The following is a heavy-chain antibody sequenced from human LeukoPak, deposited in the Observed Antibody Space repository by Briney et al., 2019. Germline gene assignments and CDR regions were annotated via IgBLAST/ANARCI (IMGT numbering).Heavy chain of an antibody. D-gene: IGHD3-22*01. CDR2: IYYSGST. J-gene: IGHJ4*02. V-gene: IGHV4-39*01. CDR3: ARHSYYFDSSAYSYYFDY. Sequence: SSETLSLTCTVSGGSISSSSYYWGWIRQPPGKGLEWIGSIYYSGSTYYNPSLKSRVTISVDTSKNQFSLKLSSVTAADTAVYYCARHSYYFDSSAYSYYFDYWGQGTLVTVSS. CDR1: GGSISSSSYY.